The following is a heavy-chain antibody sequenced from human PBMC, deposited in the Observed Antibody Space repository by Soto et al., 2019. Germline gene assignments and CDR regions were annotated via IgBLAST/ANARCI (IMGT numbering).Heavy chain of an antibody. V-gene: IGHV4-4*02. CDR2: IYHSGST. J-gene: IGHJ4*02. D-gene: IGHD6-13*01. CDR1: GGSISSSNW. Sequence: QVQLQESGPGLVKPSGTLSLTCAVSGGSISSSNWWSWVRQPPGKGLEWIGEIYHSGSTNYNPSLKSRVNIAVDKSTNQFSLKLSSVTATDTAVYYCARGLSSSFFIHFDYGGQGTLVTVSS. CDR3: ARGLSSSFFIHFDY.